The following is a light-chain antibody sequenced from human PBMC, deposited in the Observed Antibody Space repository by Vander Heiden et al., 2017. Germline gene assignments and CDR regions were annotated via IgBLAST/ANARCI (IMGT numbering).Light chain of an antibody. CDR2: GAS. CDR3: QQYGSSSWT. V-gene: IGKV3-20*01. Sequence: VLTQSPGTLSLSPGARATLSSRASQSVSSSYLAWYQQKPGQAPRLLIYGASSRATGIPDRFSGSGSGTDFTLTISRLEPEDFAVYYCQQYGSSSWTFGQGTKVEIK. CDR1: QSVSSSY. J-gene: IGKJ1*01.